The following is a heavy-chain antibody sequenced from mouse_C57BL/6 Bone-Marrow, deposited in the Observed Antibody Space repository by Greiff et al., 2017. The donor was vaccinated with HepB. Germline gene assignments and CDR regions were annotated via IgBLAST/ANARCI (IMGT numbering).Heavy chain of an antibody. CDR3: ARHPAMDY. J-gene: IGHJ4*01. Sequence: EVQLQESGGGLVQPGGSLKLSCAASGFTFSDYYMYWVRQTPEKRLEWVAYISNGGGSTYYPDTVKGRFTISRDNAKNTLYLQMSRLKSEDTAMYYCARHPAMDYWGQGTSVTVSS. CDR2: ISNGGGST. V-gene: IGHV5-12*01. CDR1: GFTFSDYY.